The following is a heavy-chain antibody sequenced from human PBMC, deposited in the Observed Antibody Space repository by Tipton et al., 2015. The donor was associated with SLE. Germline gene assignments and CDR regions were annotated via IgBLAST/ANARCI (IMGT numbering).Heavy chain of an antibody. V-gene: IGHV3-11*01. CDR2: ISAGGGDI. Sequence: SLRLSCAASGFSFSNFYMSRIRQAPGKGLEWLSYISAGGGDIHYADSVKGRLTISRDNAQNLLYLQMNSLRAEDTAVYYCARDIQYIGSFLYFNYWGQGTLVTVSS. D-gene: IGHD3-10*01. CDR3: ARDIQYIGSFLYFNY. J-gene: IGHJ4*02. CDR1: GFSFSNFY.